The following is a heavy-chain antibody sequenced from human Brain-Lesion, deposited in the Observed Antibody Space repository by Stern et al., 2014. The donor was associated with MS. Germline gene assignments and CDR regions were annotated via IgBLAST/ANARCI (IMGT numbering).Heavy chain of an antibody. CDR3: ARGVDP. Sequence: EVQLVESGGGLVQPGGSLRLSCAASGFRFSNYWMSWVRQAPGKGPEWMANIKSDGSEKLYVDSVKGRFTISRDNAKNSLYLQMNSLRAEDTAVYYCARGVDPWGQGTLVTVSS. CDR2: IKSDGSEK. J-gene: IGHJ5*02. V-gene: IGHV3-7*01. CDR1: GFRFSNYW.